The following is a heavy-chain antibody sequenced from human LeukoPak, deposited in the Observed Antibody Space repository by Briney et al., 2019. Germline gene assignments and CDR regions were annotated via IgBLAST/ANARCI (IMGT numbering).Heavy chain of an antibody. Sequence: KPSETLSLTCTVSGGSISSSSYYWGWIRQPPGKGLEWIGSIYYSGSTYYNPSLKSRVTISVDTSKNQSSLKLSSVTAADTAVYYCARHLRGLRAAYYFDYWGQGTLVTVSS. CDR1: GGSISSSSYY. V-gene: IGHV4-39*01. CDR2: IYYSGST. CDR3: ARHLRGLRAAYYFDY. J-gene: IGHJ4*02. D-gene: IGHD4-17*01.